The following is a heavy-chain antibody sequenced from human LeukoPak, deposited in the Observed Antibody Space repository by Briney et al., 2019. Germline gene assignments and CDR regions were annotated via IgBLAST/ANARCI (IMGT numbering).Heavy chain of an antibody. J-gene: IGHJ6*02. CDR1: GGSISSGDYY. CDR3: ARDGARITIFGVARLYGMDV. Sequence: SETLSLTCTVSGGSISSGDYYWSWIRQPPGKGLEWIGYIYYSGSTYYNPSLKSRVTISVDTSKNQFSLKLSSVTAADTAVHYCARDGARITIFGVARLYGMDVWGQGTTVTVSS. V-gene: IGHV4-30-4*01. CDR2: IYYSGST. D-gene: IGHD3-3*01.